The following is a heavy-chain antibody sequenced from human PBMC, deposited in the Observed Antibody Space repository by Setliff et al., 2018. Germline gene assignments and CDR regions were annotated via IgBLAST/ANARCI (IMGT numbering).Heavy chain of an antibody. CDR2: IYYSGST. V-gene: IGHV4-31*03. CDR3: ARGGTFRYFDF. Sequence: PSETLSLTCTVSGGSISSGGYYWSWIRQHPGKGLEWIGYIYYSGSTYYNPSLKSRVTISVDTSKNQFSLKLSSVTAADTAVYYCARGGTFRYFDFWGQGAPVTVSS. CDR1: GGSISSGGYY. J-gene: IGHJ4*02. D-gene: IGHD5-12*01.